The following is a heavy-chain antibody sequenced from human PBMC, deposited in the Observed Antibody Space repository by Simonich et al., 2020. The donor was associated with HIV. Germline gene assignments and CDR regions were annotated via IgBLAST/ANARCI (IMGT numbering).Heavy chain of an antibody. J-gene: IGHJ4*02. CDR1: GYSFTRYG. CDR2: INNYKGNT. Sequence: QVQLVQSGAEVKRPGGSVKVSCKASGYSFTRYGVSWVRQAPGKGLEWMGWINNYKGNTNDAQKFQGRGTMTTDTSTSRAYMDLGRLTSDDTAVYYCATDLTSSDYYGSGSYLDYWGQGTLVTVSS. CDR3: ATDLTSSDYYGSGSYLDY. D-gene: IGHD3-10*01. V-gene: IGHV1-18*01.